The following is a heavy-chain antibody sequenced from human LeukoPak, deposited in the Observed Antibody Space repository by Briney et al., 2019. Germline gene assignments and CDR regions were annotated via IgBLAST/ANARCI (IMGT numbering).Heavy chain of an antibody. Sequence: GGSLRLSCAASGFAFGIFAMSWVRQAPGKGLEWVATITSSGGGTNYADSVKGRFTISRDNSRSTFYLQMDSLTGDDTGVYYCARGRVCQSKGLYGFDYWGQGTLVTVST. CDR3: ARGRVCQSKGLYGFDY. CDR1: GFAFGIFA. D-gene: IGHD4-17*01. CDR2: ITSSGGGT. V-gene: IGHV3-23*01. J-gene: IGHJ4*02.